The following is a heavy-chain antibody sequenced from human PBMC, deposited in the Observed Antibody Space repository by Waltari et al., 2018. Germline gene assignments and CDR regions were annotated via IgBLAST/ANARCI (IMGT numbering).Heavy chain of an antibody. D-gene: IGHD3-22*01. CDR2: LRNTGGT. Sequence: HVQLQESGPGLVQPSETLSLTCTVSGDFLSDDHWTWLRQAPGKGLEWIAYLRNTGGTKCTPSLESRVTVSAVTSKKQFSLRLTSVTAADTAVYYCARLPTKYFDSLGWGFFDQWGQGILVTVSS. V-gene: IGHV4-59*08. CDR3: ARLPTKYFDSLGWGFFDQ. CDR1: GDFLSDDH. J-gene: IGHJ4*02.